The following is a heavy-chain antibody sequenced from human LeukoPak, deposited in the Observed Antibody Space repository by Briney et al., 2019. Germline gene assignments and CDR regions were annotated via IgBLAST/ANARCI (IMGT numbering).Heavy chain of an antibody. CDR1: GGSFSGYY. CDR2: INHSGST. CDR3: ARVLLSDSSGYYGIDY. Sequence: SETLSLTCAVYGGSFSGYYWSWIRQPPGKGLEWIGEINHSGSTNYNPSLKSRVTISVDTSKNQFSLKLSSVTDADTAVYYCARVLLSDSSGYYGIDYWGQGTLVTVSS. J-gene: IGHJ4*02. D-gene: IGHD3-22*01. V-gene: IGHV4-34*01.